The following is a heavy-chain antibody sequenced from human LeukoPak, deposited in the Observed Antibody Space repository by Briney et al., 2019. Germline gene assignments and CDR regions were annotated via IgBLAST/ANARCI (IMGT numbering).Heavy chain of an antibody. CDR2: VGSSGGST. J-gene: IGHJ3*02. V-gene: IGHV3-23*01. D-gene: IGHD3-9*01. CDR1: GFTFSSYA. Sequence: GGSLRLSCAASGFTFSSYAMNWVRQAPGKGLEWVSNVGSSGGSTYYADSVKGRFTISRDNSKNTLYLQMNSLRAEDTAVYYCAKRSQYYDILTGYYRPDAFDIWGQGTMVTVSS. CDR3: AKRSQYYDILTGYYRPDAFDI.